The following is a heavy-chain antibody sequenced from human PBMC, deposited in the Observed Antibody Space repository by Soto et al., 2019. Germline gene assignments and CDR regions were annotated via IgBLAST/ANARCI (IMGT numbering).Heavy chain of an antibody. Sequence: RRLSCAASGFTFSSYGMHWVRQAPGKGLEWVAVISYDGSNKYYADSVKGRFTISRDNSKNTLYLQMNSLRAEDTAVYYCAKNHGSSGYYHDYWGQGTLVTVPS. V-gene: IGHV3-30*18. D-gene: IGHD3-22*01. J-gene: IGHJ4*02. CDR1: GFTFSSYG. CDR3: AKNHGSSGYYHDY. CDR2: ISYDGSNK.